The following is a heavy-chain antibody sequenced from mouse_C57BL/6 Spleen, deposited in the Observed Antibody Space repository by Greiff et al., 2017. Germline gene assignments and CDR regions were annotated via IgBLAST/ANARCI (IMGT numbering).Heavy chain of an antibody. D-gene: IGHD1-1*01. Sequence: QVQLKESGAELMKPGASVKLSCKATGYTFTGYWIEWVKQRPGHGLEWIGEILPGSGSTNYNEKFKGKATFTADTSSNTAYMQLSSLTTEDSAIYYCASQAPHYYGSSYADYWGQGTTLTVSS. J-gene: IGHJ2*01. CDR3: ASQAPHYYGSSYADY. CDR2: ILPGSGST. CDR1: GYTFTGYW. V-gene: IGHV1-9*01.